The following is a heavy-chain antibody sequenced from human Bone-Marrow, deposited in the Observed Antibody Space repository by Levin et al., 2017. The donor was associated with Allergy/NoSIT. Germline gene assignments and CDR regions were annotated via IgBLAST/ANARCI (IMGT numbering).Heavy chain of an antibody. J-gene: IGHJ3*02. Sequence: VASVKVSCVASGFTFDDYTLHWVRQPPGKGLQWVSLISWDGSKSLYGDSVKGRFTISRDNSKNSLHLQMNSLRIEDTALYYCVRDGGYCSGGTCLGTFDIWGQGTVVTVSS. CDR2: ISWDGSKS. CDR1: GFTFDDYT. V-gene: IGHV3-43*01. D-gene: IGHD2-15*01. CDR3: VRDGGYCSGGTCLGTFDI.